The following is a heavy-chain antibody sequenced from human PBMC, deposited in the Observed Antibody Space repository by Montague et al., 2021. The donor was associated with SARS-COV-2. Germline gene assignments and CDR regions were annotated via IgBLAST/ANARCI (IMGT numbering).Heavy chain of an antibody. CDR3: ARVNPSYDFWSGPNWFDP. D-gene: IGHD3-3*01. CDR1: AFTFSSYS. J-gene: IGHJ5*02. V-gene: IGHV3-23*01. CDR2: LSANGGAT. Sequence: SLRLSCAASAFTFSSYSMTWVRQAPGQGLQWVSALSANGGATYYLDSVKGRFTISRDNSKSTLYLQMNSLRAEDTGVYYCARVNPSYDFWSGPNWFDPWGQGTPVIVSS.